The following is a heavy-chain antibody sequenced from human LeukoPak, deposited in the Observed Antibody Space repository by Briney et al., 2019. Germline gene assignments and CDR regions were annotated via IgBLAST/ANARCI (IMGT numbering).Heavy chain of an antibody. J-gene: IGHJ3*02. CDR3: ARMRGPTTGALDI. CDR1: GFTFSSYG. CDR2: ISYDGSNK. D-gene: IGHD1-26*01. Sequence: GGSLRLSCAASGFTFSSYGMHWVRQAPGKGLECVAIISYDGSNKYSADSVKGRFTISRDNAKNSLYLQVSSLRDEDTAIYYCARMRGPTTGALDIWGPGTMVAVSS. V-gene: IGHV3-30*03.